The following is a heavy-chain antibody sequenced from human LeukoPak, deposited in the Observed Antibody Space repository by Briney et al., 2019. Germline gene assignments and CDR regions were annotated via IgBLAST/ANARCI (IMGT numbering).Heavy chain of an antibody. CDR1: GGSLSSGSYY. CDR3: ARGVTTVNFDY. Sequence: SETLSPTCTVSGGSLSSGSYYWSWIRQPAGKALEWIGRIYASGTTNYNPSLKGRVTISLDTSKNQFSLKLSSVTAADMAVYYCARGVTTVNFDYWGRGTLVTVSS. V-gene: IGHV4-61*02. J-gene: IGHJ4*02. D-gene: IGHD4-11*01. CDR2: IYASGTT.